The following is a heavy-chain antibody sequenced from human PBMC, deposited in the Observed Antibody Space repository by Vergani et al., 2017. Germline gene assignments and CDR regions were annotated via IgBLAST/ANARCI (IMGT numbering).Heavy chain of an antibody. Sequence: QVQLQESGPGLVKPSQTLSLTCTVSGGSISSGDYYWSWIRQPPGKGLEWIGYIYYSGSTYYNPSLKSRVTISVDTSKNQFSLKLSSVTAADTSVYYCARGGGTDRVTKYYFDYWGQGTLVTVSS. CDR3: ARGGGTDRVTKYYFDY. D-gene: IGHD1-14*01. CDR1: GGSISSGDYY. CDR2: IYYSGST. J-gene: IGHJ4*02. V-gene: IGHV4-30-4*01.